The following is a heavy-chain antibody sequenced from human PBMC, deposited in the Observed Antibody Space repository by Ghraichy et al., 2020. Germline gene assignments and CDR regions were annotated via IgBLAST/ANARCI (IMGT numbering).Heavy chain of an antibody. J-gene: IGHJ4*02. V-gene: IGHV3-48*01. CDR2: ISGGSSVI. CDR3: AREVYYRYFAY. Sequence: GGSLRLSCVASGFTFSSYSMNWVRQAPGKGLEWVSFISGGSSVIYYGDSVKGRFTISRDNSKNSLYLEMNSLRVEDTAVYFCAREVYYRYFAYWGQGTLVTVSS. CDR1: GFTFSSYS. D-gene: IGHD1-14*01.